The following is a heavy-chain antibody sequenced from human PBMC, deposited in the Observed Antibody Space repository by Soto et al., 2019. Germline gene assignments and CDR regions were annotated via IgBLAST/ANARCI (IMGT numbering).Heavy chain of an antibody. J-gene: IGHJ4*02. CDR1: GGTFSSYA. D-gene: IGHD4-17*01. CDR2: IIPIFGTA. CDR3: ARDLDYGGNSPLYFDY. Sequence: QVQLVQSGAEVKKPGSSVKVSCKASGGTFSSYAISWVRQAPGQGLEWMGGIIPIFGTANYAQKFQGGVTITADESTSTAYMELSSLRSEDTAVYYCARDLDYGGNSPLYFDYWGQGTLVTVSS. V-gene: IGHV1-69*01.